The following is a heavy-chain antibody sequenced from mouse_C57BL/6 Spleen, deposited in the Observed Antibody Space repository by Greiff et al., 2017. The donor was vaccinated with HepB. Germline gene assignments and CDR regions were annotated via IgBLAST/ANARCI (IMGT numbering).Heavy chain of an antibody. Sequence: EVKVVESGGGLVKPGGSLKLSCAASGFTFSSYAMSWVRQTPEKRLEWVATISDGGSYTYYPDNVKGRVTISRDNAKNNLYLQLSHLKSEDTAIYYCAIGCYGSSYDWYFDVWGTGTTVTVSS. V-gene: IGHV5-4*03. D-gene: IGHD1-1*01. CDR2: ISDGGSYT. CDR3: AIGCYGSSYDWYFDV. CDR1: GFTFSSYA. J-gene: IGHJ1*03.